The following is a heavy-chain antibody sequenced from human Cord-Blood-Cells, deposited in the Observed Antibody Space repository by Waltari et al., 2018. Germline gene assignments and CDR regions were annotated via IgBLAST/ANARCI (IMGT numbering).Heavy chain of an antibody. CDR3: ARLMAGYYYYMDV. Sequence: QVQLQESGPGLVKPSETLSLTCTVSGGSISSYYWSWIRQPPGKGLEWIGYIYYSGSTNYNPSLKSRVTISVDTSKNQFSLKLSSVTAADTAVYYCARLMAGYYYYMDVWGKGTTVTVSS. J-gene: IGHJ6*03. CDR2: IYYSGST. V-gene: IGHV4-59*01. CDR1: GGSISSYY.